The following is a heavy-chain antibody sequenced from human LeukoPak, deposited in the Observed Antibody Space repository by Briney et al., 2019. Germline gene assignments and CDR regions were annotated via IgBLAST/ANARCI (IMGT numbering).Heavy chain of an antibody. V-gene: IGHV1-2*02. CDR2: INLNTGDT. Sequence: ASVTVSFTCSVFTFIVYYMHWVRQAPGQGQGWMGWINLNTGDTDYSQKFQGRVTMTRDTSITTAYMELSRLRYDDTAVYYCARDQPALDYWGRGTLLTVSS. CDR3: ARDQPALDY. CDR1: VFTFIVYY. J-gene: IGHJ4*02.